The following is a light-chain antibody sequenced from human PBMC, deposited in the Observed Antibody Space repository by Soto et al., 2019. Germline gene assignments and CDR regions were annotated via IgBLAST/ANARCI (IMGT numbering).Light chain of an antibody. Sequence: DIQVTQSPSSLSASVGDRVTITCRASQSIFNYLNWYQQKPGKAPKLLIYAASSLQSGVPSRFSGGGARTDFTLTISSLQPEDFATYYCQQSYSSPWTFGLGTEVEIK. CDR1: QSIFNY. CDR2: AAS. CDR3: QQSYSSPWT. V-gene: IGKV1-39*01. J-gene: IGKJ1*01.